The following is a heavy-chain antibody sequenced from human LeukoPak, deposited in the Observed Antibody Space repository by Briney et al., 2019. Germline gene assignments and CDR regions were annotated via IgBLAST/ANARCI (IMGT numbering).Heavy chain of an antibody. CDR2: IYTSGST. J-gene: IGHJ4*02. D-gene: IGHD3-10*01. CDR3: ARRKGFGELAYFDL. Sequence: PSQTLSLTCTVSGGSISSGSYYWSWIRQPAGKGLEWIGRIYTSGSTNYNPSLKSRVTISVDTSKNQFSLKLSSVTATDTAVYYCARRKGFGELAYFDLWGQGTLVTVSS. V-gene: IGHV4-61*02. CDR1: GGSISSGSYY.